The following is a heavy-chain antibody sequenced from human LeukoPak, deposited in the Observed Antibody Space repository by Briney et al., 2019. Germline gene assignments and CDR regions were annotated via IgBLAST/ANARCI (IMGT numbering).Heavy chain of an antibody. CDR1: GYTFTGYY. Sequence: RWASVKVSCKASGYTFTGYYMHWVRQAPGQGLEWMGWINPNSGGTNYAQKFQGRVTMTRNTSISTAYMELSSLRSEDTAVYYCARGAGEDYYYYGMDVWGQGTTVTVSS. J-gene: IGHJ6*02. V-gene: IGHV1-2*02. CDR2: INPNSGGT. D-gene: IGHD2-21*01. CDR3: ARGAGEDYYYYGMDV.